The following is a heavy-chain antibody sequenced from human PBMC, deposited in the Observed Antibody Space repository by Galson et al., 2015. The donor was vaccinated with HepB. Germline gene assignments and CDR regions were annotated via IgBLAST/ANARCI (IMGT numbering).Heavy chain of an antibody. CDR3: VRVTPSYFDY. J-gene: IGHJ4*02. V-gene: IGHV1-2*02. CDR1: GYTFNGYY. Sequence: SVKVSCKASGYTFNGYYIHWVRQAPGQGLEWMGWINPKSGGTNYAQKFQGRVTMTRDTSISTASMELSSLRSDDTAVYYCVRVTPSYFDYWGQGTPVTVSS. CDR2: INPKSGGT.